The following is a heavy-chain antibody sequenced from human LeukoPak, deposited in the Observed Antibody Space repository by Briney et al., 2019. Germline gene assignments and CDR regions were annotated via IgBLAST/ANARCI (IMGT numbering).Heavy chain of an antibody. CDR1: GYTFTSYG. CDR2: ISAYNGNT. V-gene: IGHV1-18*01. CDR3: ARDHFGSRRFDP. Sequence: ASVKVSCKASGYTFTSYGISWVRQAPGQGLEWMGWISAYNGNTNYAQKLQGRVTMTTDTSTSTAYMELRSLRSDDTAIYFCARDHFGSRRFDPWGQGTLVTVSS. J-gene: IGHJ5*02. D-gene: IGHD3-10*01.